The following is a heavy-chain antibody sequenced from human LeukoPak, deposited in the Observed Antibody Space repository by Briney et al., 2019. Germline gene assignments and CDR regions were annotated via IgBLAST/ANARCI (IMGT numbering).Heavy chain of an antibody. CDR1: GFTFSSYW. CDR2: IRKDGSEK. D-gene: IGHD5-18*01. J-gene: IGHJ4*02. V-gene: IGHV3-7*01. Sequence: GGSLRLSCTASGFTFSSYWMSWVRQAPGKGLEWVANIRKDGSEKYYVDSVKDRFIISRDNAKTSLYLQMNSLRVEDTAVYYCARGLSGVTGYTYGRGIDYWGQGTLVTVSS. CDR3: ARGLSGVTGYTYGRGIDY.